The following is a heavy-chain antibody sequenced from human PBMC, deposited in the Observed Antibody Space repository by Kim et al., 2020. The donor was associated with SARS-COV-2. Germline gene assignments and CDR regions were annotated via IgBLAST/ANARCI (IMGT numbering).Heavy chain of an antibody. Sequence: NYNPHLRSRVTISVDTSKNQFSLKLSSVTAADTAVYYCARGPETTGYDYWGQGTLVTVSS. J-gene: IGHJ4*02. CDR3: ARGPETTGYDY. D-gene: IGHD4-4*01. V-gene: IGHV4-34*01.